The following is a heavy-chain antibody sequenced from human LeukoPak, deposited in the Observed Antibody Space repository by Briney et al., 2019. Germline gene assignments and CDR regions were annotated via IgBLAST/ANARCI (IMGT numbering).Heavy chain of an antibody. D-gene: IGHD3-10*01. CDR3: ARDTRGITMVRGVPPAFDY. Sequence: GSLRLSCAASGFSVSSYSMNWVRPAPGKGREWVSYTSSRSSTIYYADSVKGRFTISRDNAKNSLYLQMNSLRAEDTAVYYCARDTRGITMVRGVPPAFDYWGQGTLVTVSS. CDR2: TSSRSSTI. V-gene: IGHV3-48*01. J-gene: IGHJ4*02. CDR1: GFSVSSYS.